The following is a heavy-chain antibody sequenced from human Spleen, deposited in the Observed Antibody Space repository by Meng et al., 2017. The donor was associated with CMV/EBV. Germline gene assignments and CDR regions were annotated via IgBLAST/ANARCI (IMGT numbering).Heavy chain of an antibody. CDR3: ARCDDFWSGYYYGMDV. V-gene: IGHV3-11*01. CDR2: ITSRASGI. D-gene: IGHD3-3*01. J-gene: IGHJ6*02. Sequence: GESLKISCAASGFTFSDFYMAWIRQVPGKGLEWVAYITSRASGIYNVDAVKGRFTISRANVKNSLYLQMTSLRVEDTAVYYCARCDDFWSGYYYGMDVWGQGTTVTVFS. CDR1: GFTFSDFY.